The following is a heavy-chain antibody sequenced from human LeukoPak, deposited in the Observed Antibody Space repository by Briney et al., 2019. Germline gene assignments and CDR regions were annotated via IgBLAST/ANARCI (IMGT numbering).Heavy chain of an antibody. CDR1: GFTFSSYT. V-gene: IGHV3-21*01. CDR3: ARVGIQLCVDY. D-gene: IGHD5-18*01. CDR2: ISGSNSYI. J-gene: IGHJ4*02. Sequence: GGSLRPSCAASGFTFSSYTMHWIRQAPGKGLEWVSSISGSNSYIFYADSVKGRFTVSRDNAKDSLYLQMNSLRAEDTAVYYCARVGIQLCVDYWGQGTLVTVSS.